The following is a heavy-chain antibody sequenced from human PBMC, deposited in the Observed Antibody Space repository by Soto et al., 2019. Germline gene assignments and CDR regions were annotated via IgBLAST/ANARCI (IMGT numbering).Heavy chain of an antibody. D-gene: IGHD3-10*01. CDR2: LIPILGIA. Sequence: QVQLVQSGAEVKKPGSSVKVSCKASGGTFSSYTISWVRQAPGQGLEWMGRLIPILGIANYAQKFQGRVPITADKSTSTAYMELSSLRSEDTAVYYCARGGELWFGALLEEGVFDYWGQGSLVTVSS. V-gene: IGHV1-69*02. CDR1: GGTFSSYT. J-gene: IGHJ4*02. CDR3: ARGGELWFGALLEEGVFDY.